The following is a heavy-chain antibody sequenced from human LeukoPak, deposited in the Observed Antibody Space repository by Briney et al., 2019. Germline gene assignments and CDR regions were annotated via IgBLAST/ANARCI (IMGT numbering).Heavy chain of an antibody. Sequence: GGSLRLSRAASGFTFSSYSMNWVRQAPGKGLEWVSSISSGSSYIYYADSVKGRFTISRGNAKNSLYLQMNSLRAEDTAVYYCARGVMPQLPDWFDPWGQGTLVTVSS. D-gene: IGHD2-2*01. CDR1: GFTFSSYS. CDR2: ISSGSSYI. J-gene: IGHJ5*02. CDR3: ARGVMPQLPDWFDP. V-gene: IGHV3-21*01.